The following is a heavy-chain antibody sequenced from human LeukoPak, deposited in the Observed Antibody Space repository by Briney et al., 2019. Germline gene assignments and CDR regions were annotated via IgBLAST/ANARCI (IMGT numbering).Heavy chain of an antibody. CDR2: IYYSGNT. Sequence: SETLSLTCTVSGGSISSSSYYWGWIRQPPGKGLEWIAYIYYSGNTNYNPSFKSRGSISVDTSKNQFSLKLNSVTAADTAVYYCATVGVYGDFGACDIWGQGTMVTVSS. CDR1: GGSISSSSYY. CDR3: ATVGVYGDFGACDI. D-gene: IGHD4-17*01. V-gene: IGHV4-61*05. J-gene: IGHJ3*02.